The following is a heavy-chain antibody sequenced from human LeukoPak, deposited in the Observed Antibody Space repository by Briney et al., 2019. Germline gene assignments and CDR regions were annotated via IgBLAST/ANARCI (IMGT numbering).Heavy chain of an antibody. CDR2: IYHSGST. CDR1: GGSISSSNW. J-gene: IGHJ3*01. V-gene: IGHV4-4*02. CDR3: VRPDDNSFDF. Sequence: SETLSLTCAVSGGSISSSNWWSWVRPPPGKGLEWIGEIYHSGSTNYNPSLKSRVTISVDTSKNQFSLKLSSVTAADTAVYYCVRPDDNSFDFWGQGTMVTVSS. D-gene: IGHD3-9*01.